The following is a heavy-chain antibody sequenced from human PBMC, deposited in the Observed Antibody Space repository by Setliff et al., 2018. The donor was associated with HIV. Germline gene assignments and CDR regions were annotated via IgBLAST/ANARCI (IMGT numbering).Heavy chain of an antibody. CDR1: GFTVNSGA. V-gene: IGHV3-23*01. CDR2: VGCWGTCT. Sequence: GGSLRLSCAGSGFTVNSGAMNWVRQAPGKGLEWVSTVGCWGTCTYFADSVKGRFTISADTSKNTLYLQMTRLSAEDTAVYYCARDLDPYFAMAVWGQGTTVTVAS. CDR3: ARDLDPYFAMAV. J-gene: IGHJ6*02.